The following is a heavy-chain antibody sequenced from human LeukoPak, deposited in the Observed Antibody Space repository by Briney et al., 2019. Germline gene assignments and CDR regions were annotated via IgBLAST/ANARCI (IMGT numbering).Heavy chain of an antibody. D-gene: IGHD3-22*01. CDR2: IIPIIGIA. CDR3: ERDPGDYYDSSGYYFRDAFDI. CDR1: RGTFTSYT. Sequence: SVKASCKASRGTFTSYTISWGRQAPGHGLEWRGGIIPIIGIANYAQRFQGRVTITADKSTSTAHMELSSLRSENKGVYYCERDPGDYYDSSGYYFRDAFDIWGQGTMVTVSS. J-gene: IGHJ3*02. V-gene: IGHV1-69*17.